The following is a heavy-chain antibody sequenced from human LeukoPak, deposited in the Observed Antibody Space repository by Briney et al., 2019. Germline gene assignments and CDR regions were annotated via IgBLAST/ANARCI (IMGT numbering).Heavy chain of an antibody. CDR3: AREWITIFGVVNPYFDY. CDR1: GGSFSGYY. D-gene: IGHD3-3*01. V-gene: IGHV4-34*01. J-gene: IGHJ4*02. Sequence: PSETLSLTCAVYGGSFSGYYWSWIRQPPGKGLEWIGEINHSGSTNYNPSLKSRVTISVDTSKNQFSLKLSSVTAADTAVYYCAREWITIFGVVNPYFDYWGQGTLVTVSS. CDR2: INHSGST.